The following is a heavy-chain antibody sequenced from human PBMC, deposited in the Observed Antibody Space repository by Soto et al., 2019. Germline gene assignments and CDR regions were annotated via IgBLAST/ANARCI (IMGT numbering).Heavy chain of an antibody. CDR1: GFTFSSYG. V-gene: IGHV3-30*18. CDR3: ANSGDYYYYYGMDV. Sequence: GGSLRLSCAASGFTFSSYGMHWVRQAPGKGLEWVAVISYDGSNKYYADSVKGRFTISRDNSKNTLYLQMNSLRAEDTAVYYCANSGDYYYYYGMDVWGQGTTVTVSS. CDR2: ISYDGSNK. D-gene: IGHD1-26*01. J-gene: IGHJ6*02.